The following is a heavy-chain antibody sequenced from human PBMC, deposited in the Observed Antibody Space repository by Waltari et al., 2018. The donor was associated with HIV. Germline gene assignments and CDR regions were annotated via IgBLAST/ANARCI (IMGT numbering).Heavy chain of an antibody. D-gene: IGHD6-19*01. CDR1: GFHFRDFF. J-gene: IGHJ4*01. CDR3: TTGRSSVVAAPPVQ. Sequence: VQVAESGGGVVQPGTSVRLSCATSGFHFRDFFIHWVRQAREKGLEWVAVIWSDGKTIFYEDSIKGRFSISRDNSNYSSSLQINRVTLADTAVYYCTTGRSSVVAAPPVQWGQGT. CDR2: IWSDGKTI. V-gene: IGHV3-33*03.